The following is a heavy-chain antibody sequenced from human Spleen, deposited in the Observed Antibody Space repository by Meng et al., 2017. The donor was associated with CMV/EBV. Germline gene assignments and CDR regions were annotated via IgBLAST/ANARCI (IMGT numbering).Heavy chain of an antibody. CDR2: IDPGGVDT. V-gene: IGHV1-46*01. CDR1: GYTFTNYY. CDR3: ARSTSWYEKFEY. Sequence: CKASGYTFTNYYIHWVRQAPGQGLEWMGVIDPGGVDTDYAQKFQGRVTMARDTSTNTVYMALSSLRSEDTAVYYCARSTSWYEKFEYWGQGTLVTVSS. D-gene: IGHD6-13*01. J-gene: IGHJ4*02.